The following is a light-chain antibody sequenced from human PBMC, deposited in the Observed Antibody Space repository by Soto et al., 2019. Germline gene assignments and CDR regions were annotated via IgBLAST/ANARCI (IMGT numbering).Light chain of an antibody. J-gene: IGKJ1*01. Sequence: EIVLTQSPGTLSLSPGERATLSCRASQSVSSSYLAWYQQKPGQAPRLLIYGASSRATGIPDRFSGSGSGTDFTITISILEPEDVAVYYCQQYGSSPRTFGQGTKVEIK. CDR2: GAS. V-gene: IGKV3-20*01. CDR1: QSVSSSY. CDR3: QQYGSSPRT.